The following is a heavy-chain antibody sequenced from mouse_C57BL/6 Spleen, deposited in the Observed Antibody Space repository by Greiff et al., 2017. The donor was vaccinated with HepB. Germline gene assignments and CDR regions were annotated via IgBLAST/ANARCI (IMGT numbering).Heavy chain of an antibody. CDR3: ARSDIYGSLYWYFDV. V-gene: IGHV1-39*01. J-gene: IGHJ1*03. CDR1: GYSFTDYN. Sequence: EVQLQESGPELVKPGASVKISCKASGYSFTDYNMNWVKQSNGKSLEWIGVINPNYGTTSYNQKFKGKATLTVDQSSSTAYMQINILTSEDSAVYYCARSDIYGSLYWYFDVWGTGTTVTVSS. CDR2: INPNYGTT. D-gene: IGHD1-1*01.